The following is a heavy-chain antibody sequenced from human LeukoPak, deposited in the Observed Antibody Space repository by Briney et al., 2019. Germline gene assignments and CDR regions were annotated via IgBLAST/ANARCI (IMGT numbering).Heavy chain of an antibody. CDR3: AREQLEGSPAFDI. V-gene: IGHV3-30-3*01. CDR1: GFTFSSYA. CDR2: ISYNGSNK. J-gene: IGHJ3*02. Sequence: GSLRLSCAASGFTFSSYAMHWVRQAPGKGLEWVAVISYNGSNKYYADSVKGRFTISRDNSKNTLYLQMNSLRAEDTAVYYCAREQLEGSPAFDIWGQGTMVTVSS. D-gene: IGHD3-10*01.